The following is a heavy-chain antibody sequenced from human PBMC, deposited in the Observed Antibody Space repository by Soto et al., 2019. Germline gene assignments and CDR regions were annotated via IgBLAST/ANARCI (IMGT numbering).Heavy chain of an antibody. D-gene: IGHD3-22*01. CDR1: GFTFSSYG. CDR3: ARDYYDSSGAFDY. CDR2: IWYDGSNK. Sequence: SLRLSCAASGFTFSSYGMHWVRQAPGKGLEWVAVIWYDGSNKYYADSVKGRFTISRDNSKNTLYLQMNSLRAEDTAVYYCARDYYDSSGAFDYWGQGTLVTVSS. V-gene: IGHV3-33*01. J-gene: IGHJ4*02.